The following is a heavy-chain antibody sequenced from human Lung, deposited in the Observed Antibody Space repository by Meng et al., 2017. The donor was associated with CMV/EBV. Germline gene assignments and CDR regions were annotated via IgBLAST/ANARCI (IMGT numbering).Heavy chain of an antibody. CDR1: PYSFTNYW. CDR2: IYFVNSDT. CDR3: VRSSHSNLGHKWFDP. Sequence: SPYSFTNYWIGWVRQTPGKGLEWMGIIYFVNSDTKYSPSFQGQVTISVDRSISTAYLQWSSLKVSDSAMYYCVRSSHSNLGHKWFDPWGQGTLVTVSS. V-gene: IGHV5-51*01. J-gene: IGHJ5*02. D-gene: IGHD1-1*01.